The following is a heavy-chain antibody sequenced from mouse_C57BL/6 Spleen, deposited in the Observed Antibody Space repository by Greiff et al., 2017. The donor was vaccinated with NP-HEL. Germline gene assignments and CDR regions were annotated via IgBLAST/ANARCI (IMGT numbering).Heavy chain of an antibody. V-gene: IGHV1-61*01. CDR3: ARLYDGSYTWFAY. Sequence: QVQLQQPGAELVRPGSSVKLSCKASGYTFTSYWMDWVKQRPGQGLEWIGNIYPSDSETNYNQKFKDKATLTVDNSSSTAYMQLSSLTSEDSAVYYCARLYDGSYTWFAYWGQGTLVTVSA. CDR1: GYTFTSYW. CDR2: IYPSDSET. D-gene: IGHD2-3*01. J-gene: IGHJ3*01.